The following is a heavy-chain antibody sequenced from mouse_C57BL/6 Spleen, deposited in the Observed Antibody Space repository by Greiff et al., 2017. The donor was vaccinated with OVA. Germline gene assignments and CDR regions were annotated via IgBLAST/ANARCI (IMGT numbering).Heavy chain of an antibody. D-gene: IGHD4-1*01. CDR3: ARETGTGGGYFDY. J-gene: IGHJ2*01. CDR2: INPGSGGT. CDR1: GYAFTNYL. V-gene: IGHV1-54*01. Sequence: QVQLQQSGAELVRPGTSVKVSCKASGYAFTNYLIEWVKQRPGQGLEWIGVINPGSGGTNYNEKFKGKATLTADKSSSTADMQLSSLTSEDSAVYFCARETGTGGGYFDYWGQGTTLTVSS.